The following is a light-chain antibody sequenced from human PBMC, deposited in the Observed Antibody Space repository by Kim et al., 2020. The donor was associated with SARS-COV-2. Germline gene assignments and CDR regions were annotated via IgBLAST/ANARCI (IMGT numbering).Light chain of an antibody. J-gene: IGLJ3*02. V-gene: IGLV2-11*01. Sequence: GQSVTTSCTGTSSDVGGYKFVSWYQQHPGKAPKLMIYDVSERPSGVPDRFSGSKPGNTASLTISGLQPEDEADYYCCSYAGNYIWVFGGGTQLTVL. CDR2: DVS. CDR3: CSYAGNYIWV. CDR1: SSDVGGYKF.